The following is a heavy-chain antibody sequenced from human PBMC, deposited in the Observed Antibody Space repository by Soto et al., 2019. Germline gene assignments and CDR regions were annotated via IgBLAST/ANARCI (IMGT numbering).Heavy chain of an antibody. Sequence: ASVKVSCKASGYTFTRYYMHWVRQAPGQGLEWMGIINPSGGSTSYAQKFQGRVTMTRDTSTSTVYMELSSLRSEDTAVYYCARDPCSGGSCYSNFDYWGQGTLVTVSS. CDR3: ARDPCSGGSCYSNFDY. CDR2: INPSGGST. CDR1: GYTFTRYY. D-gene: IGHD2-15*01. V-gene: IGHV1-46*01. J-gene: IGHJ4*02.